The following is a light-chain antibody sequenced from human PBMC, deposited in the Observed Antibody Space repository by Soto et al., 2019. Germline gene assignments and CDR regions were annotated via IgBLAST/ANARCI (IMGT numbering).Light chain of an antibody. CDR2: DAS. CDR3: QQRSNWPIT. V-gene: IGKV3-11*01. Sequence: EIVLTQSPATLSLSPGERATLSCRASHNVSSYLAWYQQKPGQAPRLLIYDASNRAAGIPARFSGSGSGTDCTLTISSLEPEEFAVYYCQQRSNWPITFGQGTRLEI. J-gene: IGKJ5*01. CDR1: HNVSSY.